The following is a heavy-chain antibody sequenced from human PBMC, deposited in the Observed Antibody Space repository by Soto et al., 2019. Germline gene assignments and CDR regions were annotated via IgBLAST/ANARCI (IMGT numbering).Heavy chain of an antibody. CDR2: ISSGGGTT. D-gene: IGHD2-15*01. CDR1: GFTFSSYS. CDR3: ARKLSGAYPFDF. V-gene: IGHV3-23*01. Sequence: GGSLRLSCAASGFTFSSYSMAWVRQAPGKGLEWVSVISSGGGTTYYTDSVKDRFTISRDNSKNTLYLQMDSLRAEDTALYHCARKLSGAYPFDFWGQGTLVTVSS. J-gene: IGHJ4*02.